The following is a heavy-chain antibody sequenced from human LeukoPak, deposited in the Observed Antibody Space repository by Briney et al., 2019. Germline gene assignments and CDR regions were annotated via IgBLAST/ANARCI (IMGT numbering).Heavy chain of an antibody. CDR3: GKEFSSGWFF. V-gene: IGHV3-23*01. CDR2: IDSSGDYT. Sequence: GGSLRRSCAASGFTFSTHAMTWVRQAPGKGLEWVSSIDSSGDYTFYADSVKGRFTISRDNSKDTLYLQLSGLRAEDTAIYYCGKEFSSGWFFWGQGTLVSVSS. CDR1: GFTFSTHA. D-gene: IGHD6-13*01. J-gene: IGHJ4*02.